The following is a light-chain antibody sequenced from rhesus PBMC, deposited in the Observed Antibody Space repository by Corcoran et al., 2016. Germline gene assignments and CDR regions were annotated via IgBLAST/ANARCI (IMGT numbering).Light chain of an antibody. CDR3: QKYNDWPYS. V-gene: IGKV3-35*02. J-gene: IGKJ2*01. CDR2: YAS. Sequence: ETLMMQSPATLSLSPGERATLSCRASQSVGSTLAWYQQKPGQAPRLLIYYASSRATGIPDRFRGSGAGTEFTLTISSLDPEDVGVYYCQKYNDWPYSFGQGTKVEIK. CDR1: QSVGST.